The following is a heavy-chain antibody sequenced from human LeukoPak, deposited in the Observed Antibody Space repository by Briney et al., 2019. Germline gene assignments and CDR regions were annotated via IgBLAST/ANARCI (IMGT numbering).Heavy chain of an antibody. J-gene: IGHJ4*02. CDR3: AKDRTYYYESRRYFDY. V-gene: IGHV3-23*01. D-gene: IGHD3-22*01. CDR2: ISGSGGST. CDR1: GFTFSSYA. Sequence: GGSLRLSCAASGFTFSSYAMSWVRRAPGKGLEWVSTISGSGGSTYYADSVKGRFTISRDSSKNTLYLQMNSLRAEDTAVYYCAKDRTYYYESRRYFDYWGQGTLVTVSS.